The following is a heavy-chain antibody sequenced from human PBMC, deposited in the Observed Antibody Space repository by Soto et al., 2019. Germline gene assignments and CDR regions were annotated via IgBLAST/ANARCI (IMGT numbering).Heavy chain of an antibody. CDR1: GGSISSSSYY. J-gene: IGHJ6*02. D-gene: IGHD3-10*01. CDR2: IYYSGST. V-gene: IGHV4-39*01. Sequence: SETLSLTCTVSGGSISSSSYYWGWIRQPPGKGLEWIGSIYYSGSTYYNPSLKSGVTISVDTSKNQFSLKLSSVTAADTAVYYCAKHGGSGSYYKNYYYYGMDVWGQGTTVTVSS. CDR3: AKHGGSGSYYKNYYYYGMDV.